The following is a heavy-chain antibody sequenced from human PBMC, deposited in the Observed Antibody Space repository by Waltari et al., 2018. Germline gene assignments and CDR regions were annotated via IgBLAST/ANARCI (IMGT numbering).Heavy chain of an antibody. D-gene: IGHD6-19*01. V-gene: IGHV4-59*01. J-gene: IGHJ6*02. CDR3: AREGYSSGWYNYYGMDV. Sequence: QVQLQASGPGLVKPSETLSLTCTVSGGYISSYLWSWIRQPPGKGLEWIGYIYYSGSTNYNPSLKSRVTISVDTSKNQFSLKLSSVTAADTAVYYCAREGYSSGWYNYYGMDVWGQGTTVTVSS. CDR1: GGYISSYL. CDR2: IYYSGST.